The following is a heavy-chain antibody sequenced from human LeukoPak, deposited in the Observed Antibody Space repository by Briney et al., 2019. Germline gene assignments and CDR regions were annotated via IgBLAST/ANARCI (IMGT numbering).Heavy chain of an antibody. CDR3: ARVVVRNWFDP. CDR1: GGSISSYY. D-gene: IGHD6-6*01. CDR2: IYYSGST. J-gene: IGHJ5*02. V-gene: IGHV4-59*01. Sequence: SGTLSLTCTVSGGSISSYYWSWIRQPPGKGLEWIGYIYYSGSTNYNPSLKSRVTISVDASKNQFSLKLSSVTAADTAVYYCARVVVRNWFDPWGQGTLVTVSS.